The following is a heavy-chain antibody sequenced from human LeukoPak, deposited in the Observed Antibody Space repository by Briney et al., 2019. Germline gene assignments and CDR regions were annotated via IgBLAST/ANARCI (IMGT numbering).Heavy chain of an antibody. V-gene: IGHV3-23*01. D-gene: IGHD5-18*01. CDR2: ISGSGSRT. Sequence: PGGSLRLSCVTSGFTFSSYAMTWVRQAPGKGLEWVSTISGSGSRTFYPDSLKGRFTVSRDNSKNTVYLQMNSLRVEDTAVYYCAAPKRGYGYYFDYWGQGTLVTVSS. J-gene: IGHJ4*02. CDR3: AAPKRGYGYYFDY. CDR1: GFTFSSYA.